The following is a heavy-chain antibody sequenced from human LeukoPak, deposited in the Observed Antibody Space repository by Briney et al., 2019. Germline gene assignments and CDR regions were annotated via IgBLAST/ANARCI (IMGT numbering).Heavy chain of an antibody. Sequence: SVKVSCKASGGTFSSYAISWVRQAPGQGLEWMGGIIPIFATANYAQKFQGRVTITTDESTSTAYMELSSLRSEDTAVYYCASVRVCSSTSCSRDYYYYYMDVWGKGTTVTVSS. J-gene: IGHJ6*03. V-gene: IGHV1-69*05. D-gene: IGHD2-2*01. CDR1: GGTFSSYA. CDR3: ASVRVCSSTSCSRDYYYYYMDV. CDR2: IIPIFATA.